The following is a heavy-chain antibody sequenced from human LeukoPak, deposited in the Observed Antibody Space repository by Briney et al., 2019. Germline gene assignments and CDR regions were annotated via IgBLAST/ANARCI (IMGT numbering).Heavy chain of an antibody. V-gene: IGHV4-34*01. J-gene: IGHJ2*01. Sequence: SETLSLTCAVYGGSFSGYYWSWIRQPPGKGLEWIGEINHSGSTNYNPSLKSRVTISVDTSKNQFSLKLSSVTAADTAVYYCASTRGIAVAGTDFWYFDLWGRGTLVTVSS. CDR1: GGSFSGYY. CDR2: INHSGST. CDR3: ASTRGIAVAGTDFWYFDL. D-gene: IGHD6-19*01.